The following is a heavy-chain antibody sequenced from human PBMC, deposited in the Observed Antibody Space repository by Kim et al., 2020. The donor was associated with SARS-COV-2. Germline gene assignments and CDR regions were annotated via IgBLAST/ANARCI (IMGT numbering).Heavy chain of an antibody. D-gene: IGHD3-10*01. V-gene: IGHV1-69*13. CDR3: ARAPFYGSGSYYIPWFDY. Sequence: SVKVSCKASGGTFSSYAISWVRQAPGQGLEWMGGIIPIFGTANYAQKFQGRVTITADESTSTAYMELSSLRSEDTAVYYCARAPFYGSGSYYIPWFDYWGQGTLVTVSS. CDR1: GGTFSSYA. J-gene: IGHJ4*02. CDR2: IIPIFGTA.